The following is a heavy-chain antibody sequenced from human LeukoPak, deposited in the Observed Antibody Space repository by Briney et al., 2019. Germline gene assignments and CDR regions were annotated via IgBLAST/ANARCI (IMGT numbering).Heavy chain of an antibody. CDR3: ARARYYYDSSGYKYGVAFDI. V-gene: IGHV3-7*01. D-gene: IGHD3-22*01. Sequence: GGSLRLSCAASGFTFSSYSMSWVRQAPGKGLEWVANIKQDGSEKTYVGSVKGRFTIARDNAKNSLYLQMNNLRAGDTAVYYCARARYYYDSSGYKYGVAFDIWGQGTMVTVSS. J-gene: IGHJ3*02. CDR2: IKQDGSEK. CDR1: GFTFSSYS.